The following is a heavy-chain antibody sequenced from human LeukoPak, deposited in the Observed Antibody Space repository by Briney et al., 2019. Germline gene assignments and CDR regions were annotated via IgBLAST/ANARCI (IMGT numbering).Heavy chain of an antibody. CDR2: IYSSGSG. V-gene: IGHV4-4*07. J-gene: IGHJ6*02. CDR3: ARVGVPGSPGIYGMDV. Sequence: SETLSLTCTVSGGSISSYYWSWIRQPAGKGLEWIGRIYSSGSGNYNPSLKSRVTMSVDTSNNQFSLKLSSVTAADTAVYYCARVGVPGSPGIYGMDVWGQGTTVTVSS. D-gene: IGHD3-16*01. CDR1: GGSISSYY.